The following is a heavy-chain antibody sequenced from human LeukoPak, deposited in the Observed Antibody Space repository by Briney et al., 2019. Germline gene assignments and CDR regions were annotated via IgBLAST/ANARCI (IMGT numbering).Heavy chain of an antibody. Sequence: SETLSLTCAVYGGSFSGYYWSWIRQPPGKGLEWIGEINHSGSTNYNPSLKSRVTISVDTSKNQFSLKLSSVTAADTAVYYCARGPYYYDSSGYYYVKVEYFQHWGQGTLVTVSS. CDR2: INHSGST. V-gene: IGHV4-34*01. CDR3: ARGPYYYDSSGYYYVKVEYFQH. D-gene: IGHD3-22*01. CDR1: GGSFSGYY. J-gene: IGHJ1*01.